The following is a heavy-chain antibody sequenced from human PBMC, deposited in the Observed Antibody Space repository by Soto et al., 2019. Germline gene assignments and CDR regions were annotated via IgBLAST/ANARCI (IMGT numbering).Heavy chain of an antibody. CDR2: IIPILGIA. CDR1: GGTFSSYT. V-gene: IGHV1-69*04. Sequence: ASVKVSCKASGGTFSSYTINWVRQAPGQGLEWMGRIIPILGIANYAQKFQGRVTITADKFTSTAYMELSSLRSEDTAVYYCARDPTLKYDSSGYSLNYWGQGTLVTVSS. J-gene: IGHJ4*02. D-gene: IGHD3-22*01. CDR3: ARDPTLKYDSSGYSLNY.